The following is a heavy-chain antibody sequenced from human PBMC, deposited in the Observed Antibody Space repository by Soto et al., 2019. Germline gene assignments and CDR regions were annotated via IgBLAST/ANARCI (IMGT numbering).Heavy chain of an antibody. CDR1: GFTFSDYY. CDR3: AKGSGYYDH. V-gene: IGHV3-11*06. Sequence: VRLSCAASGFTFSDYYMSWIRQAPGKGLEWVSYISSSSSYTNYADSVKGRFTISRDNAKSSLYLQMNSLRAEDRAVYYCAKGSGYYDHWGRGTLVAVSS. J-gene: IGHJ5*02. D-gene: IGHD3-22*01. CDR2: ISSSSSYT.